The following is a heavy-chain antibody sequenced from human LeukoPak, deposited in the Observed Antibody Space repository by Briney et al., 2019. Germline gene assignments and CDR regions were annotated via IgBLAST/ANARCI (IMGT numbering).Heavy chain of an antibody. D-gene: IGHD1-26*01. V-gene: IGHV4-34*01. CDR2: INHSGST. Sequence: SETLSLTCAVYGGSFSGYYWSWIRQPPGKGLEWIGEINHSGSTNYNPSLKSRVTISVDTSKNQFSLKLSSVTAADTAVYYCASGSYPKGWFDPWGQGTLVTVSS. CDR1: GGSFSGYY. J-gene: IGHJ5*02. CDR3: ASGSYPKGWFDP.